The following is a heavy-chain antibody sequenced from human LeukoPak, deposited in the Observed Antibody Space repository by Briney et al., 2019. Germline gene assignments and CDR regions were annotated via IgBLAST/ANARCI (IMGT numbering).Heavy chain of an antibody. V-gene: IGHV3-33*01. Sequence: GGSQRLSCAASGFTFSSYGMHWVRQAPGEGLEWVAVIWYDGSNKYYADSVKGRFTISRDNSKNTLYLQMNSLRAEDTAVYYCARGGDIVVVPAAMSLDYWGQGTLVTVSS. CDR1: GFTFSSYG. CDR2: IWYDGSNK. J-gene: IGHJ4*02. D-gene: IGHD2-2*01. CDR3: ARGGDIVVVPAAMSLDY.